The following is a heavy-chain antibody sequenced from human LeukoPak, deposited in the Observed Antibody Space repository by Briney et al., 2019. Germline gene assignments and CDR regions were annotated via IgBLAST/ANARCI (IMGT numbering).Heavy chain of an antibody. D-gene: IGHD4-17*01. CDR2: IWYDGSNK. Sequence: GRSLRLSCAASGFTFSSYGMHWVRQAPGKGLEWVAVIWYDGSNKYYADSVKGRFTISRDNSKNTLYLQMNSLRAEDTAVDYXXXXXXGDYALDYWGQGTLVTVSS. CDR3: XXXXXGDYALDY. CDR1: GFTFSSYG. J-gene: IGHJ4*02. V-gene: IGHV3-33*01.